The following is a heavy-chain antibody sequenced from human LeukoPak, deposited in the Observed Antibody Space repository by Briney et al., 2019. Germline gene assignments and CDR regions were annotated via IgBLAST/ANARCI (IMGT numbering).Heavy chain of an antibody. D-gene: IGHD6-6*01. V-gene: IGHV4-34*01. CDR1: GGSCSVYY. J-gene: IGHJ4*02. CDR3: RSSSSSGFDY. Sequence: SETLSLTCAVYGGSCSVYYWSWIRQPPGKGLEWIGEINHSGSTNYNPSLKSRVTISVDTSKNQFSLKLSSVTAADTAVYYCRSSSSSGFDYWGQGTLVTVSS. CDR2: INHSGST.